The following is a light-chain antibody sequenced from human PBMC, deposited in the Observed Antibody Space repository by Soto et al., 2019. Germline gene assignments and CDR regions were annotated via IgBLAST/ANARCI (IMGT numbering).Light chain of an antibody. CDR2: DAS. V-gene: IGKV3-11*01. CDR3: QQRSNWPRT. CDR1: QSVSSS. Sequence: EIVLTQSPATLSLSPGERATLSCRASQSVSSSLAWYQLKPGQAPRLLIYDASNRATGIPARFSGSGSGTEFTLTISSLEPEDFVVYYCQQRSNWPRTFGQGTKVEIK. J-gene: IGKJ1*01.